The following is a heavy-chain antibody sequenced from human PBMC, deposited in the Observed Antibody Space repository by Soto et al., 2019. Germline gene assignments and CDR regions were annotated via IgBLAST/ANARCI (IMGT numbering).Heavy chain of an antibody. CDR3: AKNGDFWSWGMDV. CDR1: GFTFSTYA. Sequence: EVQLLESGGDLIQSGGSLRLSCAASGFTFSTYAMTWVRQAPGKGLECVSIISSSGDATYYVDSVKGRFTISRDNSRNTLNLQMNSVRAEDTAVYYCAKNGDFWSWGMDVWGQGTTVTVAS. V-gene: IGHV3-23*01. D-gene: IGHD3-3*01. CDR2: ISSSGDAT. J-gene: IGHJ6*02.